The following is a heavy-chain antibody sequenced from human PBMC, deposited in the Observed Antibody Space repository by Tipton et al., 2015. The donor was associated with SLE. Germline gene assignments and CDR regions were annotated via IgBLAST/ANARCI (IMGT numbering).Heavy chain of an antibody. D-gene: IGHD3-22*01. CDR2: IYSAGST. V-gene: IGHV3-53*01. Sequence: SLRLSCAASGFTVSNNYMIWVRQAPGKGLEWVSIIYSAGSTYYADSVKGRFTISRDSSTDTVYLQMNGLTAEDTAIYYCTQSQGGYYDSRAYSFWGQGTLLSVSS. CDR1: GFTVSNNY. J-gene: IGHJ4*02. CDR3: TQSQGGYYDSRAYSF.